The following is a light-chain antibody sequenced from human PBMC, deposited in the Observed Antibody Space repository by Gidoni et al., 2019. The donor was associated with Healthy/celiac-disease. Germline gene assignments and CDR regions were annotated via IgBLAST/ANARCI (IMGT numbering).Light chain of an antibody. CDR3: QQYGSSLFT. J-gene: IGKJ5*01. CDR1: QSVSSSY. V-gene: IGKV3-20*01. CDR2: GAS. Sequence: EIVLTQSPGTLSLSPWERATLSCRASQSVSSSYLAWYQQKPGQAPRLLIYGASSRATGIPDRFSGSGSGTDFTLTISRLEPEDFAVYYCQQYGSSLFTFXQXTRLEIK.